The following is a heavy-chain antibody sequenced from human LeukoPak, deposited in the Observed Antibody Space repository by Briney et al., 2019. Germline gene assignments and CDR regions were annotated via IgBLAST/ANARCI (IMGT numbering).Heavy chain of an antibody. V-gene: IGHV3-23*01. J-gene: IGHJ4*02. CDR1: GFTFSSYT. CDR2: ISGSGDST. Sequence: GGSLRLSCAASGFTFSSYTMSWVRQAPGRGLEWVSTISGSGDSTYYADSVKGRFTISRDNSKNTLYLQMNSLRPEDTAVYYCPKGCASTSCYTSEYWGQGTLVTVSS. CDR3: PKGCASTSCYTSEY. D-gene: IGHD2-2*02.